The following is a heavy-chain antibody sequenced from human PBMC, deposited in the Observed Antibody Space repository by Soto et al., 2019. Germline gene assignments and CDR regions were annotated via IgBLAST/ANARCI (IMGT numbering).Heavy chain of an antibody. Sequence: GASVKVSCKTSGYTFTRQGISWVRQAPGQGLEWLGWVSTYNDNTKYAQNLQGRLTMATDTSTSTAYMELRSLRSDDTAVYYCARYYGVRVTTDVSFHIWGEAIMITV. J-gene: IGHJ3*02. V-gene: IGHV1-18*01. CDR2: VSTYNDNT. CDR1: GYTFTRQG. CDR3: ARYYGVRVTTDVSFHI. D-gene: IGHD3-3*01.